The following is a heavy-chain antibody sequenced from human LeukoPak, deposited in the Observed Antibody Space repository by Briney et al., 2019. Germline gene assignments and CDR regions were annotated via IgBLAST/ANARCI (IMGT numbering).Heavy chain of an antibody. D-gene: IGHD3-16*01. CDR3: AKSTLIRFGAYSFDY. CDR1: GFTFSSYG. CDR2: IWYDGSNK. V-gene: IGHV3-33*06. Sequence: GGSLRLSCAASGFTFSSYGMHWVRQAPGNGLEWVAVIWYDGSNKYYADSVKGRFTISRDNSKNTLYLQMNSLRAEDTAVYYCAKSTLIRFGAYSFDYWGQGTLVTVSS. J-gene: IGHJ4*02.